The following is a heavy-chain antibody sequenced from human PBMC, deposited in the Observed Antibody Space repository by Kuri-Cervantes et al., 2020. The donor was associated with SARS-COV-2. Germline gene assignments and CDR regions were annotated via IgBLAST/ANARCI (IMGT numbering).Heavy chain of an antibody. V-gene: IGHV4-34*01. J-gene: IGHJ6*02. CDR2: INHRGST. D-gene: IGHD6-19*01. Sequence: GSLRLSCAVYGGSFSGYSWSWIRQPPGKGLEWIGEINHRGSTNYNPSLKSRVTISVDTSKNQFSLKLSSVTAADTAVYYCARGVGAAVAGTLITIYYYYGMDVWGQGTTVTVSS. CDR1: GGSFSGYS. CDR3: ARGVGAAVAGTLITIYYYYGMDV.